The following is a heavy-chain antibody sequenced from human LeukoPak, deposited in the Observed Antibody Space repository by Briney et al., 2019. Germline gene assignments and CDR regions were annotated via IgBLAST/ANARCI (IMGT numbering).Heavy chain of an antibody. CDR1: GFTFDDYA. CDR3: AKDIAAAGTGARDY. V-gene: IGHV3-9*01. J-gene: IGHJ4*02. Sequence: SLRLSCAASGFTFDDYAMHWVRQAPGKGLEWVSGISWNSGSIGYADSVKGRFTISRDNAKNSLYLQMNSLRAEDTALYYCAKDIAAAGTGARDYWGQGTLVTVSS. D-gene: IGHD6-13*01. CDR2: ISWNSGSI.